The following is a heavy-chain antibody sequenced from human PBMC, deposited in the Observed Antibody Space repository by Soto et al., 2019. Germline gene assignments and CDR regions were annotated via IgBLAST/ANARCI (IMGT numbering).Heavy chain of an antibody. D-gene: IGHD3-10*01. CDR1: GGSISSGDYY. V-gene: IGHV4-30-4*01. J-gene: IGHJ6*02. CDR2: IFYSGTT. Sequence: PSETLSLTCTVSGGSISSGDYYWSWIRQPPGKGLEWIGYIFYSGTTYHNPSLKSRVTISIDTPKNQFSLKLSSVTAADAAVYYCARGLNDYGSGSYYYYYGLDVWGQGSTVTV. CDR3: ARGLNDYGSGSYYYYYGLDV.